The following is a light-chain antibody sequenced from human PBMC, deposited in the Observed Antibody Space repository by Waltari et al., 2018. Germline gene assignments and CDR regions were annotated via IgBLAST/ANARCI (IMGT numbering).Light chain of an antibody. CDR3: ATWDASLNGPI. CDR2: SNN. J-gene: IGLJ2*01. Sequence: QSVLTQAPSASGTPGQRVTISCSGSSSNIEDYTVNWYQHLPGTAPKLLIYSNNRRPSGVPDRFSGSKSGTSASLAISGLQAEDEADYYCATWDASLNGPIFGGGTKLTVL. V-gene: IGLV1-44*01. CDR1: SSNIEDYT.